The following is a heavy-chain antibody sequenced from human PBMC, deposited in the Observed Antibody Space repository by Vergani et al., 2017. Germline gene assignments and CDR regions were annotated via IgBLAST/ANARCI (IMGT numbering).Heavy chain of an antibody. CDR1: GDRVSNKSAG. Sequence: QVQLHQSGPGLVKPSQTLSLSCAISGDRVSNKSAGWNWIPQYPSRGLERLGRTYFISKWYNDYAASVKSRMTINSDTSKNLFALQLQSVTPEDTAVYYCAREDISLTVKGANYMDIWGKGTTVTVSS. J-gene: IGHJ6*03. D-gene: IGHD4-11*01. CDR2: TYFISKWYN. V-gene: IGHV6-1*01. CDR3: AREDISLTVKGANYMDI.